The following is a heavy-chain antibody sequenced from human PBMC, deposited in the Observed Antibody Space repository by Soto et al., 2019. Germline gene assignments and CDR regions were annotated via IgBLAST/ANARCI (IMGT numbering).Heavy chain of an antibody. Sequence: QVQLVESGGGVVQPGRSLRLSCAASGFTFSSYAMHWVRQAPGKGLEWVAVISYDGSNKYYADSVKGRFTISRDNSKNXXYLQMNSLRAEDTAVYYCAREGGVVVAATWCYFDYWGQGTLVTVSS. CDR2: ISYDGSNK. D-gene: IGHD2-15*01. V-gene: IGHV3-30-3*01. J-gene: IGHJ4*02. CDR3: AREGGVVVAATWCYFDY. CDR1: GFTFSSYA.